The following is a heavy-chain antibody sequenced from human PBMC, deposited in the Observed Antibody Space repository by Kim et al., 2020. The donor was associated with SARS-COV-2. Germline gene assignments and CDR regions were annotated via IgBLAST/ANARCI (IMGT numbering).Heavy chain of an antibody. V-gene: IGHV4-61*02. CDR1: GGSISSGSYY. Sequence: SETLSLTCTVSGGSISSGSYYWSWIRQPAGKGLEWIGRIYTSGSTNYNPSLKSRVTISVDTSKNQFSLKLSSVTAADTAVYYCARAYYGSVSFYYYYYGMDVWGQGTTVTVSS. J-gene: IGHJ6*02. CDR2: IYTSGST. CDR3: ARAYYGSVSFYYYYYGMDV. D-gene: IGHD3-10*01.